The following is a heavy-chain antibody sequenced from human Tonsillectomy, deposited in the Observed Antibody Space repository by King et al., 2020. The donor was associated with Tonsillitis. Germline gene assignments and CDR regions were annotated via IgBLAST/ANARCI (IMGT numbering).Heavy chain of an antibody. D-gene: IGHD6-13*01. V-gene: IGHV4-59*01. Sequence: VQLQESGPGLVKPSETLSLTCTVSGGSISSYYWSWIRQPPGKGLEWIGYIYYSGSTNYNPSLTSRVTISVDTSKNQFSLKLSSVTAADTAVYYCARSMWGSSWSWGWFDPWGQGTLVTVSS. CDR2: IYYSGST. J-gene: IGHJ5*02. CDR3: ARSMWGSSWSWGWFDP. CDR1: GGSISSYY.